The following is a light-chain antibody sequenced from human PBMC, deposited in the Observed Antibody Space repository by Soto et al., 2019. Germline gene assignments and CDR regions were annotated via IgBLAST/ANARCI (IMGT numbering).Light chain of an antibody. CDR2: WAS. J-gene: IGKJ4*01. V-gene: IGKV4-1*01. CDR1: QSVLYSANNKNY. CDR3: QQYYYSPIT. Sequence: DIVMTQSPDSLTVSLGERATMNCKSSQSVLYSANNKNYLAWYRQKPGQPPKLLIHWASTRESGVPDRFSGSGSGTDFTLTISSLQAEDVALYYCQQYYYSPITFGGGTKVEIK.